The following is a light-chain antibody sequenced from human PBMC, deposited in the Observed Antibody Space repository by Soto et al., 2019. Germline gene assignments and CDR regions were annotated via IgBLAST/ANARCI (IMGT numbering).Light chain of an antibody. J-gene: IGLJ2*01. CDR3: TSYVGNDIWL. Sequence: QSALTQPPSASGSPGQSVTISCTGTSSDVGAYKYVSWYQQYPGKAPKLMIYEVTKRPSGVPDRFSGSKSGNTAYLTVSGLQAEDEADYYCTSYVGNDIWLLGGGTKHTVL. V-gene: IGLV2-8*01. CDR1: SSDVGAYKY. CDR2: EVT.